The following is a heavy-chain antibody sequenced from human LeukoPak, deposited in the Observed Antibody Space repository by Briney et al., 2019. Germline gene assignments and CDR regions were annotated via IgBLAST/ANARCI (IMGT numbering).Heavy chain of an antibody. CDR2: ITSGGAP. D-gene: IGHD4-17*01. V-gene: IGHV3-23*01. CDR1: GFTFSNYA. Sequence: GGSLRPSCAASGFTFSNYAVIWVRQAPGQGLEWVSAITSGGAPRYADSVKGRFTISRDNSKNTLYLQMNSLRAEDTAQYFCPRVPTGDYIGAFEFWGRGTVATVSS. J-gene: IGHJ3*01. CDR3: PRVPTGDYIGAFEF.